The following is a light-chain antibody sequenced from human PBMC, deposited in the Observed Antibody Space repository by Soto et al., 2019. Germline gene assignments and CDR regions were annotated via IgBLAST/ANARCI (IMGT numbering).Light chain of an antibody. CDR3: QQYGSSLFT. CDR2: GAS. V-gene: IGKV3-20*01. CDR1: QSVSSKY. J-gene: IGKJ3*01. Sequence: IVLTQSPGTLSLSPGERATLSCRVSQSVSSKYLAWYQQKPGQAPRVLIYGASIRATGIPERFSGGGSGTDFTLTITRLEPEDFAVYYCQQYGSSLFTFGPGTKVDIK.